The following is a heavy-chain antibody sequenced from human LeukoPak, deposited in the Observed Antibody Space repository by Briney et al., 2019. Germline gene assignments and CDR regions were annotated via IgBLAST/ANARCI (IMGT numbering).Heavy chain of an antibody. J-gene: IGHJ4*02. Sequence: PSETLSLTCTVSGYSISSGYYWGWIRQPPGKGLEWIGSIYYSGSTYYNPSLKSRVTISVDTSKNQFSLKLSSVTAADTAVYYCARAVLRWYRFDYWGQGTLVTVSS. CDR1: GYSISSGYY. V-gene: IGHV4-38-2*02. CDR2: IYYSGST. D-gene: IGHD4-23*01. CDR3: ARAVLRWYRFDY.